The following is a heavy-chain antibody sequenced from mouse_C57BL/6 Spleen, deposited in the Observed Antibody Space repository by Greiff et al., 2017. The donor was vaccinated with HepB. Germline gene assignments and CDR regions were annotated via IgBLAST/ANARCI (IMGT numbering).Heavy chain of an antibody. D-gene: IGHD3-2*02. J-gene: IGHJ2*01. V-gene: IGHV1-59*01. CDR1: GYTFTSYW. CDR2: IDPSDSYT. Sequence: QVQLQQPGAELVRPGPSVKLSCKASGYTFTSYWMHWVKQRPGQGLEWIGVIDPSDSYTNYNQKFKGKATLTVDTSSSTAYMQLSSLTSEDSAVYYCARGGAQASFDYWGQGTTLTVSS. CDR3: ARGGAQASFDY.